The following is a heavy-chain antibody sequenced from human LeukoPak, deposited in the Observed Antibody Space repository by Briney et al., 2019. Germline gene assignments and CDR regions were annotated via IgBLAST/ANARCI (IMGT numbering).Heavy chain of an antibody. CDR3: ARTSIAARRANAYDI. CDR2: IYYSGST. D-gene: IGHD6-6*01. V-gene: IGHV4-39*01. J-gene: IGHJ3*02. Sequence: SETLSLTCTVTGGSISSSSYYWGWIHQPPGKGLEWIGSIYYSGSTYYNPSLKSRVTISVDTSKNQFSLKLSSVTAADTAVYYCARTSIAARRANAYDIWGQGTMVTVSS. CDR1: GGSISSSSYY.